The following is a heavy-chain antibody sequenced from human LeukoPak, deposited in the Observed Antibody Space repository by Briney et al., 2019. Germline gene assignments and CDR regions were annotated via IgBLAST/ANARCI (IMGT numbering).Heavy chain of an antibody. CDR1: GFTFDDYA. J-gene: IGHJ1*01. Sequence: GGSLRLSCAASGFTFDDYAMHWVRQAPGKGLEWVSGISWNSGSIGYADSVKGRFTISRDNAKNSRYLQMNSLRAEDTALYYCAIPLLTSWGQGPLVTVSS. CDR2: ISWNSGSI. V-gene: IGHV3-9*01. CDR3: AIPLLTS. D-gene: IGHD3-3*01.